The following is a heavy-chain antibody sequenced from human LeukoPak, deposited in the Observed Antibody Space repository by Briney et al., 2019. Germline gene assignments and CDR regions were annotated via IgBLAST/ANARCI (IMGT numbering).Heavy chain of an antibody. CDR3: ARDSGNYLDAFDI. CDR1: GGSFSGYY. J-gene: IGHJ3*02. D-gene: IGHD1-7*01. Sequence: PSETLSLTCAVYGGSFSGYYWSWIRQPPGKGLEWIGEINHSGSTNYNPSLKSRVTISVDTSKNQFSLKLSSVTAADTAVYYCARDSGNYLDAFDIWGQGTMVTVSS. CDR2: INHSGST. V-gene: IGHV4-34*01.